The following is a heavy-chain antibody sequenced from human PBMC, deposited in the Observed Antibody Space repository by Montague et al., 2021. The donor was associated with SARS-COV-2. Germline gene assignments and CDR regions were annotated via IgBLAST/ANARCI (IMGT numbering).Heavy chain of an antibody. Sequence: SETLSLTCTVSGDSMRSSYWNWIRQPPGKGLGYIGYTYYSGVASYNPSLRSRVTISLDTSKNQFSLNLRSVTAADTAVYYCARSVVGGTYRHTRWFDPWGQGTLVTVFS. V-gene: IGHV4-59*13. D-gene: IGHD3-16*02. CDR1: GDSMRSSY. CDR2: TYYSGVA. CDR3: ARSVVGGTYRHTRWFDP. J-gene: IGHJ5*02.